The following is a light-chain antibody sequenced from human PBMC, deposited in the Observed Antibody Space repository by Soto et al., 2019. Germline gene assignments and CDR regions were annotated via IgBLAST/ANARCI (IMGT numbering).Light chain of an antibody. CDR1: QSISTNY. V-gene: IGKV3-20*01. CDR3: QQYGRT. J-gene: IGKJ5*01. CDR2: AAS. Sequence: EDVLTQSPGTLSLSPGERATLSCRASQSISTNYLAWYQQKPGQAPKLLIYAASSRLTGIPDRFSGSGSGTDFTLTISRMEPEDFALYYCQQYGRTFGQGTRLEIK.